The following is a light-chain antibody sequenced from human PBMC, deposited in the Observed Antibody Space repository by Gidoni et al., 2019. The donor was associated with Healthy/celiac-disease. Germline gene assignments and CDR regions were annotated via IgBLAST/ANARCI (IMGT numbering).Light chain of an antibody. CDR2: GAS. CDR3: QQYGSSPV. J-gene: IGKJ5*01. V-gene: IGKV3-20*01. Sequence: MVLTQSPGTLSLSPGESATLSCRASQSVSSSYLAWYQQRPGQAPRLLIYGASRRATGIPDRFSGSGSGTDFTLTISRLEPEDFAVYYCQQYGSSPVFGQGTRLEIK. CDR1: QSVSSSY.